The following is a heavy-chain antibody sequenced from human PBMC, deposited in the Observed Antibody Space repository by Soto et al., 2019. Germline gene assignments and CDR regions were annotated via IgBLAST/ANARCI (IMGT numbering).Heavy chain of an antibody. CDR3: ARSGRSSWYSNINNWFDP. D-gene: IGHD6-13*01. CDR2: IYTRGST. Sequence: QLQLQESGPGVVKPSETLSLTCTVSGGSISSYYWSWIRQPAGKGLEWIGRIYTRGSTNYNPSLRSRVTMSVDTSKNQFSLKLSSVTGADTAVYYCARSGRSSWYSNINNWFDPWGQGTLVTVSS. J-gene: IGHJ5*02. V-gene: IGHV4-4*07. CDR1: GGSISSYY.